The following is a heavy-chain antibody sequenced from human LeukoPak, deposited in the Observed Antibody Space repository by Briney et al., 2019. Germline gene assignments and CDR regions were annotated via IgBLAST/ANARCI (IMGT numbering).Heavy chain of an antibody. CDR1: GFTFKNYG. CDR3: AKGCSSTSCAIEFDS. Sequence: GGSLGLSCAGSGFTFKNYGIHWVRQAPGKGLEWVAGMSYDGGHRYYGDSVKGRFTISRDNSKDTVYVEMNSLRPEDTALYYCAKGCSSTSCAIEFDSWGQGTLVTVSS. V-gene: IGHV3-30*18. J-gene: IGHJ4*02. CDR2: MSYDGGHR. D-gene: IGHD2-2*01.